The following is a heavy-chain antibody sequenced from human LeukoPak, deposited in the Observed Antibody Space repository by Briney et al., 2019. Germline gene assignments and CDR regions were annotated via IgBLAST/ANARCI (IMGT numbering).Heavy chain of an antibody. Sequence: SETLSLTCTVSGGSISSYYWSWIRQPPGKGLEWIGYIYYSGSINYNPSLKSRVTISVDTSKNQFSLKLSSVTAADTAVYYCARDTGYYDSSGYLFDYWGQGTLVTVSS. CDR1: GGSISSYY. D-gene: IGHD3-22*01. V-gene: IGHV4-59*01. CDR2: IYYSGSI. J-gene: IGHJ4*02. CDR3: ARDTGYYDSSGYLFDY.